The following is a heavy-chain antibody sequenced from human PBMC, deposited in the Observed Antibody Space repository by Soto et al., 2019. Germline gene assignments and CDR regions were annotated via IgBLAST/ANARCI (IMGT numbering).Heavy chain of an antibody. CDR1: DGSSIGHY. D-gene: IGHD5-12*01. CDR3: ASLDGFHPYLDY. J-gene: IGHJ4*02. V-gene: IGHV4-59*08. Sequence: SLTLSVRSTVVDGSSIGHYCSWILQPPGQGLEWIGYIYYSGSTNYNPSLKSRVTISVDTSKSQFSLRLSSVTAADTAVYFCASLDGFHPYLDYWGKGALVTVSS. CDR2: IYYSGST.